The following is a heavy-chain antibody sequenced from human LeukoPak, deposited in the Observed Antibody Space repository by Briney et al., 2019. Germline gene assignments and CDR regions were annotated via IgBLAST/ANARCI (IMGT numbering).Heavy chain of an antibody. J-gene: IGHJ4*02. V-gene: IGHV3-23*01. CDR3: AKGLSPWY. CDR1: GFTFSTYV. Sequence: GGSLRLSCAASGFTFSTYVMTWVRQAPGKGLEWVSEISGSGGTTYYADSVKGRFTISRDNSKNTVSLQMNSLRAEDTAVYYCAKGLSPWYWGQGTLVTVSS. CDR2: ISGSGGTT.